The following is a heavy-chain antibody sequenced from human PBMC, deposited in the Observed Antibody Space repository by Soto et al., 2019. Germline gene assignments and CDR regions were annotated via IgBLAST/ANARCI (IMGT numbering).Heavy chain of an antibody. CDR3: ARTWWDIVVVPAAMETFSHWFDS. CDR2: IYPGDSDT. V-gene: IGHV5-51*01. CDR1: GYSFTSYW. Sequence: PGESLKISCKGSGYSFTSYWIGWVRQMPGKGLEWMGIIYPGDSDTRYSPSFQGQVTISADKSISTAYLQWSSLKASDTAMYYCARTWWDIVVVPAAMETFSHWFDSWGQGTLVTVSS. D-gene: IGHD2-2*01. J-gene: IGHJ5*01.